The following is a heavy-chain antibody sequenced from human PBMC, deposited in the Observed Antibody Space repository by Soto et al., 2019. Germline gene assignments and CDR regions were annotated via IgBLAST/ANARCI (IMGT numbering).Heavy chain of an antibody. CDR1: GFTFSSYA. CDR3: AKASASGYERGNAFDI. CDR2: ISGSGGST. V-gene: IGHV3-23*01. J-gene: IGHJ3*02. Sequence: EVQLLESGGGLVQPGGSLRLSCAVSGFTFSSYARSWVRQAPGKGLEWVSAISGSGGSTYYADSVKGRFTISRDNSKNTLYLQMNSLRAEDTAVYYCAKASASGYERGNAFDIWGQGTMVTVSS. D-gene: IGHD5-12*01.